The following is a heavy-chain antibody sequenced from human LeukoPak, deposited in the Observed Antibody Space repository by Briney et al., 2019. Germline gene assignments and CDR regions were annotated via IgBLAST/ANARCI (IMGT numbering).Heavy chain of an antibody. D-gene: IGHD1-26*01. CDR3: ARNSGSGLDH. CDR2: IDPSVGST. Sequence: ASVKVSCKASGHTFTAYYIQWVRQAPGQGLEWMGLIDPSVGSTSNAQKFQGRITMTRDTSTSTVFMELTSLTSEDTAVYYCARNSGSGLDHWGQGALVTVSS. J-gene: IGHJ4*02. V-gene: IGHV1-46*01. CDR1: GHTFTAYY.